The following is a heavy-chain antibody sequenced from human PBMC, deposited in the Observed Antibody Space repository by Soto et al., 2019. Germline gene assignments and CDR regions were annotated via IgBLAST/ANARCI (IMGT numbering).Heavy chain of an antibody. CDR3: VREDSDNDGNWFDS. Sequence: QVHLVESGGGVVQPGTSLKLSCAASGFTFSRYGMHWVRQAPGKGLEWVAVIFYDGSRKEYAASLKGRFTISRDNSKNTLYLQMNSLRADDTAMYYCVREDSDNDGNWFDSWGQGTLVTVSS. V-gene: IGHV3-33*01. D-gene: IGHD5-12*01. CDR2: IFYDGSRK. J-gene: IGHJ5*01. CDR1: GFTFSRYG.